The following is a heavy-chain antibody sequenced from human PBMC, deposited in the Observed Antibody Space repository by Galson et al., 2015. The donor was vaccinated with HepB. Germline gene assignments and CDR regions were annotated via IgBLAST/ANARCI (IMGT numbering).Heavy chain of an antibody. CDR3: AKCIFQGYYYDSSGYYYDAFDI. CDR1: GFTFSSYA. Sequence: SLRLSCAASGFTFSSYAMSWVRQAPGKGLEWVSAISGSGGSTYYADSVKGRFTISRDNSKNTLYLQMNSLRAEDTAVYYCAKCIFQGYYYDSSGYYYDAFDIWGQGTMVTVSS. V-gene: IGHV3-23*01. D-gene: IGHD3-22*01. J-gene: IGHJ3*02. CDR2: ISGSGGST.